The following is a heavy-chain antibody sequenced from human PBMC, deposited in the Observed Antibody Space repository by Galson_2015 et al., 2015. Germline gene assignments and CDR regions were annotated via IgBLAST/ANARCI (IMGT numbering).Heavy chain of an antibody. D-gene: IGHD2-2*01. V-gene: IGHV3-43*01. CDR1: GFTFDDYT. J-gene: IGHJ4*02. Sequence: SLRLSCAASGFTFDDYTMHWVRQAPGKGLVWVSLISWDGGSTYYADSVKGRFTISRDNSKNSLYLQMNSLRTDDTALYYCAKQNGSRSTSGYAPFDSWGQGTLVTVSS. CDR2: ISWDGGST. CDR3: AKQNGSRSTSGYAPFDS.